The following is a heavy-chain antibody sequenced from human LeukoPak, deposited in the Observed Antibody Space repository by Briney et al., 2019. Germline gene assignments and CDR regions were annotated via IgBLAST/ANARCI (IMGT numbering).Heavy chain of an antibody. D-gene: IGHD1-26*01. CDR3: AKDKEWERTNAFDI. CDR2: ISWNSGSI. V-gene: IGHV3-9*01. CDR1: GFTFDDYA. J-gene: IGHJ3*02. Sequence: PGGSLRLPCAASGFTFDDYAMHWVRQAPGKGLEWVSGISWNSGSIGYADSVKGRFTISRDNAKNSLYLQMNSLRAEDTALYYCAKDKEWERTNAFDIWGQGTMVTVSS.